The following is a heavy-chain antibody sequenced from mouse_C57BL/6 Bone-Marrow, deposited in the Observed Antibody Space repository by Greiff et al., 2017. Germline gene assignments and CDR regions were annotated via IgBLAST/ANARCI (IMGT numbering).Heavy chain of an antibody. V-gene: IGHV5-4*01. CDR3: AREGVTTVGAGFAY. Sequence: EVKLVESGGGLVKPGGSLKLSCAASGFTFSSYAMSWVRQTPEKRLEWVATISDGGSYTYYPDNVKGRFTISRDNAKNNLYLQMSHLKSEDTAMYYCAREGVTTVGAGFAYWGQGTLVTVSA. D-gene: IGHD1-1*01. J-gene: IGHJ3*01. CDR2: ISDGGSYT. CDR1: GFTFSSYA.